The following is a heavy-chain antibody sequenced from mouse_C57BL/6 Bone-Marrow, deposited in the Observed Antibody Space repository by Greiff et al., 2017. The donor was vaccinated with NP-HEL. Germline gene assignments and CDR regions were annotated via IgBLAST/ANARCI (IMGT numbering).Heavy chain of an antibody. CDR1: GYKFTDYY. V-gene: IGHV1-19*01. D-gene: IGHD1-1*01. CDR2: INPYNGGT. J-gene: IGHJ3*01. Sequence: VQLKQSGPVLVKPGASVKMSCKASGYKFTDYYMNWVKQSHGKSLEWIGGINPYNGGTSYNQKFKGKATLTVYKYSSTAYMALNSLTSDASAVYYCVSTTKFAYWGQGTLVTVSA. CDR3: VSTTKFAY.